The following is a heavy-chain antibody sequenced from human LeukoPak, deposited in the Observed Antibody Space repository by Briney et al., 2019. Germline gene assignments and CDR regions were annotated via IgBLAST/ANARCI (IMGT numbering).Heavy chain of an antibody. J-gene: IGHJ4*02. V-gene: IGHV3-9*03. D-gene: IGHD5-24*01. CDR1: GFTFDEYT. CDR2: ISWKSGTI. CDR3: VKARRDGYNSWGIFDY. Sequence: GRSLRLSCAASGFTFDEYTMHWVRQAPGKGLEWVSGISWKSGTIGYADSVKGRFTISRDNAKNSLYLQMNSLRVEDMALYYCVKARRDGYNSWGIFDYWGQGTLVTVSS.